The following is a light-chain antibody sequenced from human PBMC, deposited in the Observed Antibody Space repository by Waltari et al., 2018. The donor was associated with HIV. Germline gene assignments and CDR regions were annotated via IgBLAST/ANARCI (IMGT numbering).Light chain of an antibody. J-gene: IGKJ2*01. CDR3: QQSDSFPYT. Sequence: DIQMTQSPSPLSASVGDTVVISCRASQSITYFLNWYLLKPGKAPALLISGASSLQSGVPSRFVGSGSGTDFTLTIKNLQPGDFATYFCQQSDSFPYTFGPGTKLDI. V-gene: IGKV1-39*01. CDR2: GAS. CDR1: QSITYF.